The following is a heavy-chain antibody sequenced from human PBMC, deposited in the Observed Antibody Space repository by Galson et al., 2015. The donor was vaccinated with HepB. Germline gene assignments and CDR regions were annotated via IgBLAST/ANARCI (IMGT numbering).Heavy chain of an antibody. CDR1: GSTFTSYD. V-gene: IGHV1-8*01. CDR3: ARGVLWFGELTGYYGMDV. Sequence: SVTVSCKASGSTFTSYDINWVRQATGQGLEWMGWMNPNSGNTGYAQKFQGRVTMTRNTSISTAYMELSSLRSEDTAVYYCARGVLWFGELTGYYGMDVWGQGTTVTVSS. CDR2: MNPNSGNT. D-gene: IGHD3-10*01. J-gene: IGHJ6*02.